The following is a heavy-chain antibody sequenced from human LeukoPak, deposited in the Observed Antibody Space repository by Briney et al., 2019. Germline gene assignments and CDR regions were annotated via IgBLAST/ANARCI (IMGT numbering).Heavy chain of an antibody. J-gene: IGHJ4*02. V-gene: IGHV1-2*02. CDR2: INSNSADT. CDR1: GYSFIDYY. D-gene: IGHD3-10*01. Sequence: ASVKVSCKTSGYSFIDYYIHWVRQAPGQGLEWMGWINSNSADTNYAQNFQGRVTMTRDTSISTAYMELSRLRSDDTAVYYCARGRFGELFRVTLKKYYFDYWGQGTLVTVSS. CDR3: ARGRFGELFRVTLKKYYFDY.